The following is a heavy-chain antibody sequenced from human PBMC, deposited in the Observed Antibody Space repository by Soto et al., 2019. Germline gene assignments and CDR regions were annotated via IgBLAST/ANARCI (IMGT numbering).Heavy chain of an antibody. CDR1: GFTFGPFW. V-gene: IGHV3-74*01. CDR3: TRARGSYDYASDY. CDR2: INTDGSST. J-gene: IGHJ4*02. Sequence: PGGSLRLSCAASGFTFGPFWMHWVRQAPGKGLVWVSHINTDGSSTSYADSVKGRFTISRDNAKNTLYLQMNSLRVEDTAVYYCTRARGSYDYASDYWGQGTLVTVSS. D-gene: IGHD3-10*01.